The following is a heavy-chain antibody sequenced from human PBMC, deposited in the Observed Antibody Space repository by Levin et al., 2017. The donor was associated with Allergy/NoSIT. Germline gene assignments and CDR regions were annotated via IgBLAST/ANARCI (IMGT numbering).Heavy chain of an antibody. V-gene: IGHV1-18*01. Sequence: ASVKVSCKASGYXXXXFXXXXXXXXXXXGLEWMGWISPYNGDTNYAQKFQGRVTMTTDTSTSTAYMELRGLRSDDTAVYYCAREMADTAADTFDIWGQGTMVTVFS. J-gene: IGHJ3*02. CDR2: ISPYNGDT. D-gene: IGHD5-18*01. CDR3: AREMADTAADTFDI. CDR1: GYXXXXFX.